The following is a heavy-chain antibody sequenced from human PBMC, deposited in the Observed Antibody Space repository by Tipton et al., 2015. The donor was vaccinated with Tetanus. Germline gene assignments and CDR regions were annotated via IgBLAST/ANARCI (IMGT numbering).Heavy chain of an antibody. CDR2: IFPSDSET. CDR3: ARHGSIGARQNRFDA. J-gene: IGHJ5*02. Sequence: VQLVQSGAEVKKPGESLKISCKGSGYRFTSQWIGWVRQMPGKGLEYMGIIFPSDSETRYNPTFRGQVTMSVDKATNTAYLQWSSLVASDSAVYYCARHGSIGARQNRFDAWGQGTPVTVSS. CDR1: GYRFTSQW. D-gene: IGHD6-6*01. V-gene: IGHV5-51*01.